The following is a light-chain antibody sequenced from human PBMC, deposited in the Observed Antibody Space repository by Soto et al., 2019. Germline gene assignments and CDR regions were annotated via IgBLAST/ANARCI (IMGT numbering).Light chain of an antibody. CDR1: LSVSGTS. CDR3: QQFNTSPVT. V-gene: IGKV3-20*01. J-gene: IGKJ5*01. Sequence: EIVLTQSPGTLSLSPGERATLSCRASLSVSGTSLAWYQQKPGQAPRLLIYGASIRATGIPDRFSGSGSRTDFTLTISRLEPEDVAVYYCQQFNTSPVTFGQGTRLDIK. CDR2: GAS.